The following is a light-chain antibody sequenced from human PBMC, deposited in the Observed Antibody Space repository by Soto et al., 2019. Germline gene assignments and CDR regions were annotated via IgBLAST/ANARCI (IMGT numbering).Light chain of an antibody. J-gene: IGKJ1*01. CDR3: QQYYSTPRT. V-gene: IGKV4-1*01. CDR1: QSGLYSSNTKNY. CDR2: WAS. Sequence: DIVMTQSPDSLAVSLGERATINCKSSQSGLYSSNTKNYLAWYQQKPGQPPKLLIYWASTRESGVPDRFSGSGSGTDFTLTISSLQAEDVAVYYCQQYYSTPRTFGQGTKVEIK.